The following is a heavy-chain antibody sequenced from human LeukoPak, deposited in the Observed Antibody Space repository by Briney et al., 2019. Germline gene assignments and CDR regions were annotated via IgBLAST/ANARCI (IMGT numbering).Heavy chain of an antibody. CDR1: GGSISSYY. Sequence: PSETLSLTCTVSGGSISSYYWSWIRQPPGKGLEWIGYIYYSGSTNYNPPLKSRVTISVDTSKNQFSLKLSSVTAADTAVYYCARAVSSSWYYFDYWGQGTLVTVSS. J-gene: IGHJ4*02. CDR2: IYYSGST. V-gene: IGHV4-59*01. D-gene: IGHD6-13*01. CDR3: ARAVSSSWYYFDY.